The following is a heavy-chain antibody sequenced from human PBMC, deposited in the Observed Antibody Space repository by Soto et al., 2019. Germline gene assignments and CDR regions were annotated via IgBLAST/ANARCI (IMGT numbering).Heavy chain of an antibody. J-gene: IGHJ4*02. D-gene: IGHD6-13*01. V-gene: IGHV1-46*03. CDR2: INPSGGST. CDR3: ARDPAHYSSSFGSGFLFDY. CDR1: GYTFTSYY. Sequence: GASVKVSCKASGYTFTSYYMHWVRQAPGQGLEWMGIINPSGGSTSYAQKFQGRVTMTRDTSTSTVYMELSSLRSEDTAVYYCARDPAHYSSSFGSGFLFDYWGQGTLVTVSS.